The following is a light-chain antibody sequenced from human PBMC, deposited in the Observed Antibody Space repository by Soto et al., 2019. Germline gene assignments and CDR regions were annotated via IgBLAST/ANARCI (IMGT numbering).Light chain of an antibody. J-gene: IGKJ1*01. Sequence: DILMTQSPATLSVSPEEGATLSCRASQTISSNLAWYQQKPGQVPRLLMYGASTRATGIPARFSGSGSGTEFTLTISSLQSEDFAVYYCQQYNNWPLTFGQGTKVEIK. CDR2: GAS. V-gene: IGKV3-15*01. CDR3: QQYNNWPLT. CDR1: QTISSN.